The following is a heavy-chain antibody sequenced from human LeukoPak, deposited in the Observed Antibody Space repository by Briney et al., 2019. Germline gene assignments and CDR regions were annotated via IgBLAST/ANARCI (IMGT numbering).Heavy chain of an antibody. V-gene: IGHV4-30-4*01. Sequence: SETLSLTCTVSGGSISSGDYYWSWIRQPPGKGLEWIGYIYYSGSTYYNPSLKSRVTISVDTSKNQFSLKLSSVTAADTAVYYCARASYYYDSSGYSGYNWFDPWGQGTLVTVSS. CDR1: GGSISSGDYY. CDR2: IYYSGST. CDR3: ARASYYYDSSGYSGYNWFDP. J-gene: IGHJ5*02. D-gene: IGHD3-22*01.